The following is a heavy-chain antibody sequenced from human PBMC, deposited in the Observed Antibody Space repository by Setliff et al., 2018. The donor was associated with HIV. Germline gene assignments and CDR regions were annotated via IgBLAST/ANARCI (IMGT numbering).Heavy chain of an antibody. CDR3: AGGTWFDGLDS. Sequence: PSQTLSLTCAISGDSVSSTSGAWTWIRQSPSGGLEWLGRTYYRSEWKNDYAVSLKSRITINADTSKNQFSLHLKSVTPEDSAVYYCAGGTWFDGLDSWSQGSLVTVSS. V-gene: IGHV6-1*01. J-gene: IGHJ4*02. CDR1: GDSVSSTSGA. D-gene: IGHD3-9*01. CDR2: TYYRSEWKN.